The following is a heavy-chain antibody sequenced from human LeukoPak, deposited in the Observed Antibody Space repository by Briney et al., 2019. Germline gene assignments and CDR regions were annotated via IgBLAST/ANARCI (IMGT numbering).Heavy chain of an antibody. D-gene: IGHD3-3*01. CDR2: ISHRGSA. Sequence: PSETLSLTCDVSGYSIGIGYCWAWIRQPPGKGLEWIGSISHRGSADYNPSLKSRVTISVDTSKNQFSLELSSVTAADTAVYYCARHADSDFWSGHLLYYFDYWGQGTLVTVSS. J-gene: IGHJ4*02. CDR1: GYSIGIGYC. V-gene: IGHV4-38-2*01. CDR3: ARHADSDFWSGHLLYYFDY.